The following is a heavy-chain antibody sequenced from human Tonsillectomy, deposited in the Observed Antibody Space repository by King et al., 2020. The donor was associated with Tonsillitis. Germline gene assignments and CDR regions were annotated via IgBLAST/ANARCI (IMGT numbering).Heavy chain of an antibody. J-gene: IGHJ4*02. Sequence: QLVQSGAEVKKPGSSVKVSCKASGGTFSSYAISWVRQAPGQGLVWMGNIIPILPITNYAQKFQGRVTISADKSTGTAYMELISLRSEDTAVYYCARARRDAYNFDYWGQGTLVTVSS. CDR1: GGTFSSYA. CDR2: IIPILPIT. CDR3: ARARRDAYNFDY. D-gene: IGHD5-24*01. V-gene: IGHV1-69*09.